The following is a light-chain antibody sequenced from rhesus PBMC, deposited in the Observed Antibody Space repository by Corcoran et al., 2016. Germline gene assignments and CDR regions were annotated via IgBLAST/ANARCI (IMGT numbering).Light chain of an antibody. CDR2: GAY. V-gene: IGKV3-24*04. Sequence: EIVMTQSPATLSLSPGERATLSCRASQSVGSSLAWYQQKPGQAPRLLIYGAYSRATGIPDRFSGSGSGTDFTLSINSLEPEDVAIYYCLQLSNWPRTFGQGTKVEIK. CDR3: LQLSNWPRT. CDR1: QSVGSS. J-gene: IGKJ1*01.